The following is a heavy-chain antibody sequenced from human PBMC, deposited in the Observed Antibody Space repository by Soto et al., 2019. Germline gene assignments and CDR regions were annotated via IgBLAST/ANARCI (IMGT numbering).Heavy chain of an antibody. D-gene: IGHD5-18*01. CDR3: ARDMYNYGRAFDY. Sequence: TSETLSLTCTVSGGSISSGDYFWSWIRQPPGKGLEWIGYIYYSGSTYYNPSLKSRVTISVDTSKNQFSLKLSSVTAADTAVYYCARDMYNYGRAFDYWGQGTLVTVSS. CDR2: IYYSGST. J-gene: IGHJ4*02. V-gene: IGHV4-30-4*01. CDR1: GGSISSGDYF.